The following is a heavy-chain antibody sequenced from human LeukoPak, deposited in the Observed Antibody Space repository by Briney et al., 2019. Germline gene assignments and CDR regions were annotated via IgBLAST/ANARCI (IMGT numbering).Heavy chain of an antibody. CDR1: GFTLSSYA. D-gene: IGHD6-13*01. J-gene: IGHJ4*02. V-gene: IGHV3-23*01. Sequence: PGGSLRLSCAASGFTLSSYAMSWVRQAPGKGLEWVSAISGSGGSTYYADSVKGRFTISRGNSKNTLYLQMNSLRAEDTAVYYCAKDPRIAAAGTRNWGQGTLVTVSS. CDR3: AKDPRIAAAGTRN. CDR2: ISGSGGST.